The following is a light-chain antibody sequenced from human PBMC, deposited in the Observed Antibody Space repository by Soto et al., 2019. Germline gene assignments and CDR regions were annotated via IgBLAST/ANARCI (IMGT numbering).Light chain of an antibody. Sequence: QPVLTQSPSASASLGASVKLTCTLSSGYSTYAIAWHQQQSEKGPRFLMKINYDGTHSKGDGFFDRFSGSSSGAERHLTISSLQSEDEADCYCQSLGTGIQVFGGGTKLTVL. J-gene: IGLJ3*02. CDR3: QSLGTGIQV. CDR2: INYDGTH. V-gene: IGLV4-69*01. CDR1: SGYSTYA.